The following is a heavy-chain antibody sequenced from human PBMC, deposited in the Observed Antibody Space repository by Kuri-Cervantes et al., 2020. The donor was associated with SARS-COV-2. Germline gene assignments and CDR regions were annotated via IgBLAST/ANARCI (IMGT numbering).Heavy chain of an antibody. CDR2: IAGNLT. Sequence: GGSLRLSCAASTLTFNTYNMNWVRQAPGKGLEWVSSIAGNLTYYADSVKGRFTISRDNSKNTLYLQMNSLRAEDTAVYYCAREQTTLRQYYFDYWGQGTLVTVSS. CDR3: AREQTTLRQYYFDY. V-gene: IGHV3-21*01. CDR1: TLTFNTYN. D-gene: IGHD4-17*01. J-gene: IGHJ4*02.